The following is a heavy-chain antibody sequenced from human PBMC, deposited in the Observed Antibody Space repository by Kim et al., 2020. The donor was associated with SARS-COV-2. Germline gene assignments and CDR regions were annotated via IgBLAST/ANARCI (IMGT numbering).Heavy chain of an antibody. D-gene: IGHD6-13*01. V-gene: IGHV4-39*01. J-gene: IGHJ3*02. Sequence: YNPSLRSRVTISVDTSKNQFSLKLSSVTAADTAVYYCARHRPRQQLNFDIWGQGTMVTVSS. CDR3: ARHRPRQQLNFDI.